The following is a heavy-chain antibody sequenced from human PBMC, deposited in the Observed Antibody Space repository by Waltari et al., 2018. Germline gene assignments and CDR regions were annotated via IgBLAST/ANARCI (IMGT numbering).Heavy chain of an antibody. Sequence: EVQLLASAGGLVQPGGALRLSCAASGFSFMGYALSWVRQAPGEGLEWVASVSGSGATPFYADSVKGRFTIVRDNSKDTLYLQMNSLRVDDSAVYYCAKGSRGYTNFFFDYWGQGALVTVSS. CDR1: GFSFMGYA. CDR3: AKGSRGYTNFFFDY. V-gene: IGHV3-23*01. J-gene: IGHJ4*02. CDR2: VSGSGATP. D-gene: IGHD3-3*01.